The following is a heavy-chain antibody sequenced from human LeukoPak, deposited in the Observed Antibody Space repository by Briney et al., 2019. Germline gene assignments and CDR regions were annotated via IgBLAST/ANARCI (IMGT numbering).Heavy chain of an antibody. CDR2: IYYSGST. V-gene: IGHV4-39*02. CDR1: GGSIRSSSSY. CDR3: AREEANNGIDY. Sequence: PSETLSLTCFVSGGSIRSSSSYWGWLRQPPGKGLEWIGSIYYSGSTYYSPSLKTRVTMSVDKSKNQFSVKVRSVTAADTAVYYCAREEANNGIDYWGQGALVTVSS. J-gene: IGHJ4*02. D-gene: IGHD1-1*01.